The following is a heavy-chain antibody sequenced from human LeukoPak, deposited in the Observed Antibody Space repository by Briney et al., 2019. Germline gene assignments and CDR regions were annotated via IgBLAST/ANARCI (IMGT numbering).Heavy chain of an antibody. Sequence: GASVKVSCKASGYTFTSYYMHWVRQAPGQGLEWMGIINPSGGSTSYAQKFQGRVTMTRDTSTSTVYMELSSLRSEDTAVYYCARGRTTVVTRGGPLDYWGQGTLVTVSS. D-gene: IGHD4-23*01. V-gene: IGHV1-46*01. CDR1: GYTFTSYY. CDR3: ARGRTTVVTRGGPLDY. CDR2: INPSGGST. J-gene: IGHJ4*02.